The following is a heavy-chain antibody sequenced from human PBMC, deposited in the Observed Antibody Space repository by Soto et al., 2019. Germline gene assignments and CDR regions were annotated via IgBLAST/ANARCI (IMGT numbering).Heavy chain of an antibody. V-gene: IGHV3-30-3*01. CDR3: ASDLVERTLDY. J-gene: IGHJ4*02. CDR2: ISYDGSNK. D-gene: IGHD1-1*01. CDR1: GFTFSSYA. Sequence: QVQLVESGGGVVQPGWSLRLPCAASGFTFSSYAMHWVRQAPGKGLEWVAVISYDGSNKYYGDSGKGRFTISRDNSKNTLYLQMNSLRAEDTAVYYCASDLVERTLDYWGQGTLVTVSS.